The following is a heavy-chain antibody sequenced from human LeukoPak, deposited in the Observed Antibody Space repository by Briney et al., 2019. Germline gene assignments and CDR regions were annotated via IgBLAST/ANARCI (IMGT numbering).Heavy chain of an antibody. CDR1: GFTFSSYG. CDR3: AKDISGWYGSFAFDI. CDR2: IRYDGSNK. J-gene: IGHJ3*02. D-gene: IGHD6-19*01. V-gene: IGHV3-30*02. Sequence: GGSLRLSCAASGFTFSSYGMHWVRQAPGKGLEWVAFIRYDGSNKYYADSVKGRFTISRDNSKNTLYLQMNSLRAEDTAVYYCAKDISGWYGSFAFDIWGQGTMVTVSS.